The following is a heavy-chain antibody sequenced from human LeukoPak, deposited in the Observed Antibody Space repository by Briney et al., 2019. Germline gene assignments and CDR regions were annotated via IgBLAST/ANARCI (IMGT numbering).Heavy chain of an antibody. J-gene: IGHJ4*02. D-gene: IGHD3-3*01. CDR2: IYHSGST. CDR1: GGSISSGGYY. V-gene: IGHV4-30-2*01. Sequence: SETLSLTCTVSGGSISSGGYYWSWIRQPPGKGLEWIGYIYHSGSTYYNPSLKSRVTISVDRSKNQFSLKLSSVTAADTAVYYCARDLTEWFYFDYWGQGTLVTVSS. CDR3: ARDLTEWFYFDY.